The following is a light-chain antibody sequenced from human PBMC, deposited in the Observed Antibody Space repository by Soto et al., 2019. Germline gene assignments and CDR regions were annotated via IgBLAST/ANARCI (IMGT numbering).Light chain of an antibody. CDR1: ISNIGAGYD. CDR3: QSYDSSLSGYV. Sequence: QSVLTQPPSVSGAPGQRVTISCAGSISNIGAGYDVHWYQQLPGTAPKLLIYGNSNRPSGVPDRFSGSKSGTSASLAITGLQAEDEADYYCQSYDSSLSGYVFGTGTKVNVL. J-gene: IGLJ1*01. CDR2: GNS. V-gene: IGLV1-40*01.